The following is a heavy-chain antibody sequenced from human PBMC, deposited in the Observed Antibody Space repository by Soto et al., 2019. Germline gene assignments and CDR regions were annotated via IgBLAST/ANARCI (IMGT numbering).Heavy chain of an antibody. Sequence: EVQLVESGGGLVQPGGSLRLSCAASGFTFSTYWMTWVRRPPGQGLEWVANLDQDGSERYYVDSVRGRFTISRDNAKNSLYLQMNRLRAEDTAVYYCVCGRNFFVDWGQGTLVTVSP. CDR3: VCGRNFFVD. V-gene: IGHV3-7*01. J-gene: IGHJ4*02. D-gene: IGHD1-26*01. CDR2: LDQDGSER. CDR1: GFTFSTYW.